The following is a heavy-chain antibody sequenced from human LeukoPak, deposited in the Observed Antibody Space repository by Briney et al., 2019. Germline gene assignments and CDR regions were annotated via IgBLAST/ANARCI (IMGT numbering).Heavy chain of an antibody. CDR3: ARADDRSGYFGGRFDS. CDR2: ISYSGGT. J-gene: IGHJ5*01. Sequence: SSETLSLTCTVSGGPISTYYWSWIRQPPGKKLEWMGYISYSGGTNYNPSLKSRVTISVDTSKNQFSLKLTSVTAADTALYYCARADDRSGYFGGRFDSWGQGTLVTVSS. D-gene: IGHD3-22*01. CDR1: GGPISTYY. V-gene: IGHV4-59*01.